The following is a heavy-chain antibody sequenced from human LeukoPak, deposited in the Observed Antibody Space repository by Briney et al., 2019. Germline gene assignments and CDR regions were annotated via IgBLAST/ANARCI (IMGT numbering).Heavy chain of an antibody. Sequence: SETLSLTCTVSGGSISSSSYYWGWIRQPPGKGLEWIGSIYYSGSTYYNPSLKSRVTISVDTSKNQFSLKLSSVTAADTAVYYCARSSDYDSSGYYSFFDYWGQGTLVTVSS. CDR2: IYYSGST. CDR3: ARSSDYDSSGYYSFFDY. CDR1: GGSISSSSYY. J-gene: IGHJ4*02. V-gene: IGHV4-39*07. D-gene: IGHD3-22*01.